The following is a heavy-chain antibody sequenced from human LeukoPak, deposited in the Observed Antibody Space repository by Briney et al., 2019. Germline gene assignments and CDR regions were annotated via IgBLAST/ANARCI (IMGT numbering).Heavy chain of an antibody. J-gene: IGHJ4*02. CDR1: GFTFDDYG. CDR2: IYWNGAYT. V-gene: IGHV3-20*04. CDR3: AKERTSTGFFDY. D-gene: IGHD1-14*01. Sequence: GGSLRLSCAASGFTFDDYGMTWVRQAPGKGLEWVSGIYWNGAYTGYADSVKGRFTISRDNAKNSLYLQMNSLRAEDTAVYYCAKERTSTGFFDYWGQGTLVTVSS.